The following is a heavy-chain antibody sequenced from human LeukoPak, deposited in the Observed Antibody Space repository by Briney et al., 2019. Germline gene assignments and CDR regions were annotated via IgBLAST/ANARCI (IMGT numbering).Heavy chain of an antibody. CDR3: AREAGRVGSYFPYYFDY. CDR1: GFTFNTYS. CDR2: IDSSGGYM. D-gene: IGHD3-10*01. Sequence: PGGSLRLSCEASGFTFNTYSMNWARQAPGKGLEWVSSIDSSGGYMFYADSVKGRFTISRDNAKNSLYLQMNSLRAEDTAVYYCAREAGRVGSYFPYYFDYWGQGTLVTVSS. J-gene: IGHJ4*02. V-gene: IGHV3-21*01.